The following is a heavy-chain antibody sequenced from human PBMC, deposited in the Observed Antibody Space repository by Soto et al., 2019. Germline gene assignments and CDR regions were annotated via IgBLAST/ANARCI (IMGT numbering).Heavy chain of an antibody. CDR3: ARARGGYSYGYLFDY. V-gene: IGHV3-48*03. CDR1: GFTFSSYE. CDR2: ISSSGTII. Sequence: EVQLVESGGGLVQPGGSLRLSCAASGFTFSSYEMNWVRQAPGKGLEWVSYISSSGTIIFYADSVKGRFTISRHNAMNALYLQMNSLRAEDTAVYYCARARGGYSYGYLFDYWGQGTLVTVSS. J-gene: IGHJ4*02. D-gene: IGHD5-18*01.